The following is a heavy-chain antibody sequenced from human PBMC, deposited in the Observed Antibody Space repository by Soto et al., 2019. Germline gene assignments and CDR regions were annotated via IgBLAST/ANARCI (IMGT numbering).Heavy chain of an antibody. Sequence: EVQLLESGGGLVQPGGSLRLSCAASGFTFSSYAMSWVRQAPGKGLEWVSTISGSGGSTYYADSVKGRFTISRDNSKTPLYPQVNNLRAEDTAVYYCAKCSPRYSSGLKAYYFDYWGQGTLVTVSS. V-gene: IGHV3-23*01. CDR1: GFTFSSYA. D-gene: IGHD6-19*01. CDR3: AKCSPRYSSGLKAYYFDY. CDR2: ISGSGGST. J-gene: IGHJ4*02.